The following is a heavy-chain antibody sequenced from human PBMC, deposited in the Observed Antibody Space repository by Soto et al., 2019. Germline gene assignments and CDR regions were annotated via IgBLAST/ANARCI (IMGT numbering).Heavy chain of an antibody. CDR3: ARRVIGSSRALDI. Sequence: GGSLRLSCAASGFAFTGHPMSWVRQAPEKGLEWVAGISDGGDLTYNADSVKGRFTISRDNSRNTLYLQMNSLRAEDTAVYYCARRVIGSSRALDIWGQGTMVTVSS. CDR1: GFAFTGHP. V-gene: IGHV3-23*01. D-gene: IGHD3-10*01. J-gene: IGHJ3*02. CDR2: ISDGGDLT.